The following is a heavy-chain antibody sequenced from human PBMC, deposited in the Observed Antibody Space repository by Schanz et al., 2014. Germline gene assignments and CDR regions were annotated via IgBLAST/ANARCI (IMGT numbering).Heavy chain of an antibody. Sequence: QVHLEQSGPEVKKPGASATVSCKASGYTFNNHGISWVRQAPGQGLEWMGWISVYHGHTNYAEKVHGRGAMTTDASTSTADMELRSLISADTAVEYCVTDARRAFRDYHDMDVWGQGTSVTVSS. CDR2: ISVYHGHT. J-gene: IGHJ6*02. CDR3: VTDARRAFRDYHDMDV. CDR1: GYTFNNHG. V-gene: IGHV1-18*01.